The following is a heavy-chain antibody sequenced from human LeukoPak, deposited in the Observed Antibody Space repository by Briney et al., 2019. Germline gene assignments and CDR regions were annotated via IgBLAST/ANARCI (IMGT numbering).Heavy chain of an antibody. J-gene: IGHJ3*01. CDR2: MKGDGSEI. D-gene: IGHD3-16*01. CDR1: GFIFSTYW. CDR3: ARPAYTAAYDL. Sequence: GGSLRLSCAASGFIFSTYWMMWARQAPGKGLEWVANMKGDGSEIHYVDSVKGRFTISTDNVRNSLFLQMNGLRPEDTAVYYCARPAYTAAYDLWGEGTMVTVSS. V-gene: IGHV3-7*01.